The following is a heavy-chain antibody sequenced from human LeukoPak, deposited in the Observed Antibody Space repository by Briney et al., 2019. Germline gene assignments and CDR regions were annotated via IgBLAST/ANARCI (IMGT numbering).Heavy chain of an antibody. Sequence: GGSLRLSCEASGFTFSTCAMTWVRQAPGKGLEWVASIKQDGGVKYYVESVKGRFTISRDNAKNSLYLQMDSLRAEDTAVYYCARWVAVNSYYYLDVWGKGTTATVSS. CDR3: ARWVAVNSYYYLDV. CDR2: IKQDGGVK. CDR1: GFTFSTCA. D-gene: IGHD6-19*01. V-gene: IGHV3-7*01. J-gene: IGHJ6*03.